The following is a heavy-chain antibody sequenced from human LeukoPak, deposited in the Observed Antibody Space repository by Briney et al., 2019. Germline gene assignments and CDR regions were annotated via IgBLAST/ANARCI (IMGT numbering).Heavy chain of an antibody. Sequence: PGRSLRLSCAASGFTLSGYGMHWVRQAPGKGLEWVAVISNDGRNKYYADSVKGRFTISRDNSKNTLYLQMNSLRAEDTAVYYCAKAADSGGRLYNFDYWGQGTLVTVSS. CDR2: ISNDGRNK. CDR1: GFTLSGYG. CDR3: AKAADSGGRLYNFDY. D-gene: IGHD2-15*01. V-gene: IGHV3-30*18. J-gene: IGHJ4*02.